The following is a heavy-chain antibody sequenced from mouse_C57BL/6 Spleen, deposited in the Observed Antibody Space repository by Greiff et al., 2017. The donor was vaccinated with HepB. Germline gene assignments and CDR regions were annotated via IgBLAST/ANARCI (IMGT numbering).Heavy chain of an antibody. CDR3: ARGYYYGSSCAHDYWYFDV. V-gene: IGHV1-85*01. CDR2: IYPRDGST. J-gene: IGHJ1*03. Sequence: VQLQQSGPELVKPGASVKLSCKASGYTFTSYDINWVKQRPGQGLEWIGWIYPRDGSTKYNEKFKGKATLTVDTSSSTAYMELHSLTSEDSAVYFCARGYYYGSSCAHDYWYFDVWGTGTTVTVSS. D-gene: IGHD1-1*01. CDR1: GYTFTSYD.